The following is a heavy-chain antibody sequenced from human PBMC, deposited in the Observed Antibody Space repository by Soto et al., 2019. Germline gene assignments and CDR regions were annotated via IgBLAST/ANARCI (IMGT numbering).Heavy chain of an antibody. CDR2: IYYSGST. J-gene: IGHJ4*02. CDR3: ARAGSAMGAGDYFDY. Sequence: PSETLSLTCTVSGGSISSGDYYWSWIRQPPGKGLEWIGYIYYSGSTYYNPSLKSRVTISVDTSKNQFSLKLSSVTAADTAVYYCARAGSAMGAGDYFDYWGQGTLVTVSS. V-gene: IGHV4-30-4*01. D-gene: IGHD3-10*01. CDR1: GGSISSGDYY.